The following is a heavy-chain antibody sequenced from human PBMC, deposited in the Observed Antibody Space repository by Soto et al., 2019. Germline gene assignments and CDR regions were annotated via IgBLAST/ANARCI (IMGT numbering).Heavy chain of an antibody. CDR1: GYTFTSYD. CDR2: MNPNSGNT. V-gene: IGHV1-8*01. Sequence: GASVKVSCKASGYTFTSYDINWVRQATGQGLEWMGWMNPNSGNTGYAQKFQGRVTMTRNTSISTAYMELSSLRSEDTAVYYCAREKQTQYNWNYADYYYYYGMDVWGQGTTVTVSS. D-gene: IGHD1-7*01. CDR3: AREKQTQYNWNYADYYYYYGMDV. J-gene: IGHJ6*02.